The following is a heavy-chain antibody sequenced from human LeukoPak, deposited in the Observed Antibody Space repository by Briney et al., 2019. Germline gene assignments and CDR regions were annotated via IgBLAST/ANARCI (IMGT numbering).Heavy chain of an antibody. J-gene: IGHJ6*03. CDR2: IRYDGSNK. V-gene: IGHV3-30*02. Sequence: LPGGSLRLSCAATGFTFSSYGMHWVRQAPGKGLEWVAFIRYDGSNKYYVGSVKGRFTISRDNSKNTLYLQMNSLRAEDTAVYYCAKGSGWEMSYYYYYMDVWGKGTTVTISS. CDR3: AKGSGWEMSYYYYYMDV. CDR1: GFTFSSYG. D-gene: IGHD1-26*01.